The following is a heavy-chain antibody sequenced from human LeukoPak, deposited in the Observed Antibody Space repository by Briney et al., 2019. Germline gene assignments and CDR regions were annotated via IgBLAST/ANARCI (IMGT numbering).Heavy chain of an antibody. Sequence: SETLSLTCTVSGGSITTSTSYWGWIRQPPGKGLEWIGEINHSGSTNYNPSLKSRVTISVDTSKNQFSLKLSSVTAADTAVYYCARFTTIAVAGTVFYFDYWGQGTLVTVSS. CDR1: GGSITTSTSY. V-gene: IGHV4-39*07. D-gene: IGHD6-19*01. CDR3: ARFTTIAVAGTVFYFDY. CDR2: INHSGST. J-gene: IGHJ4*02.